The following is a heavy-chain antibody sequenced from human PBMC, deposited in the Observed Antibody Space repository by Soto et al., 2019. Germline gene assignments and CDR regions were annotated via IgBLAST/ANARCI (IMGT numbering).Heavy chain of an antibody. CDR2: IYYSGST. CDR3: ARVSSSWPMNWFDP. J-gene: IGHJ5*02. Sequence: NPSETLSLTCTVSGGSISSYYWSWIRQPPGKGLEWIGYIYYSGSTNYNPSLKSRVTISVDTSKNQFSLKLSSVTAADTAVYYCARVSSSWPMNWFDPWGQGTLVTVSS. D-gene: IGHD6-13*01. CDR1: GGSISSYY. V-gene: IGHV4-59*01.